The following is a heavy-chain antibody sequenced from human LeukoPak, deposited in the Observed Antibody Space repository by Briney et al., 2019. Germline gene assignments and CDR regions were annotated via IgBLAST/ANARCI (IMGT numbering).Heavy chain of an antibody. CDR3: AKRSTGYYFDS. J-gene: IGHJ4*02. V-gene: IGHV3-23*01. CDR2: FSGNDGYT. Sequence: GGSLRLSCAGSGFTFSNSILSWVRQAPGKGLEWLSTFSGNDGYTYYADSVKGRFTTSRDNSKNTVYLQMNSLRAEDTANYYCAKRSTGYYFDSWGQGTLVTVSS. CDR1: GFTFSNSI. D-gene: IGHD2-2*01.